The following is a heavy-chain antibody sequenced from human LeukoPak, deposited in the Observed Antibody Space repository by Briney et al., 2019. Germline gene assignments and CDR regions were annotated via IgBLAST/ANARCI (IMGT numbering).Heavy chain of an antibody. Sequence: SETLSLTCTVSGGSTINYFRSWIRQPAGKGLEWIGHIYTSGTTHYNPSLKNRVTIPLDTSKSQFSLQLNSVTAADTAVYYCARAEGSGSGAYTLDYWGQGTLVTVSS. CDR3: ARAEGSGSGAYTLDY. CDR1: GGSTINYF. J-gene: IGHJ4*02. CDR2: IYTSGTT. V-gene: IGHV4-4*07. D-gene: IGHD3-10*01.